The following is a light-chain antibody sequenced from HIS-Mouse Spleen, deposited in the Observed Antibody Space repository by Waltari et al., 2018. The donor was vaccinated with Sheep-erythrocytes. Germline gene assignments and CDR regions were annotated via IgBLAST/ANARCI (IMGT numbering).Light chain of an antibody. V-gene: IGKV1-39*01. Sequence: DIQMTQSPYSLSASVGDRVTITCRASQSISSYLNWYQQKPGKAPKLLIYAASSLQSGVQSRFSGSGSGTEFTVTISSLQPEDSATYYCQQSYSTPRTFGQGTKVEIK. J-gene: IGKJ1*01. CDR1: QSISSY. CDR3: QQSYSTPRT. CDR2: AAS.